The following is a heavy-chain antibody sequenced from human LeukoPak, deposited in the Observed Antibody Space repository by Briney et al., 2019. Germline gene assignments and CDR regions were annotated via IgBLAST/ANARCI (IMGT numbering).Heavy chain of an antibody. V-gene: IGHV3-9*01. CDR3: GKDLRPQSVGTTGPDY. Sequence: PGGSLRLSCAASGFTFSSYAMSWVRQAPGKGLEWVSGISWNSDSVGYADSVKGRFTISRDNAKNSLYLQMNSLRAEDTALYYCGKDLRPQSVGTTGPDYWGQGTLVTVSS. CDR2: ISWNSDSV. J-gene: IGHJ4*02. CDR1: GFTFSSYA. D-gene: IGHD1-26*01.